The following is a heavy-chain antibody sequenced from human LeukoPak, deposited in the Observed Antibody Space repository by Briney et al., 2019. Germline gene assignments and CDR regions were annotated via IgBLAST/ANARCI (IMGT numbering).Heavy chain of an antibody. D-gene: IGHD3-3*01. CDR3: AREVSEKAFDI. CDR2: IYYSGST. J-gene: IGHJ3*02. CDR1: GGSISSSY. V-gene: IGHV4-59*01. Sequence: SETLSLTCTVSGGSISSSYWSWIRQPPGKGLEWIGYIYYSGSTNYNPSLKSRVTLSVDTSKNQFSLKLSSVTAADTAVYYCAREVSEKAFDIWGQGTMVTVSS.